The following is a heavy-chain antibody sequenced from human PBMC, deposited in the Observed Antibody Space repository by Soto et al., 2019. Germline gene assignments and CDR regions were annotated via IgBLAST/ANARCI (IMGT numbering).Heavy chain of an antibody. CDR2: IYYSGST. CDR3: ARDLPVGNWFDP. V-gene: IGHV4-31*03. D-gene: IGHD2-2*01. Sequence: QVQLQESGPGLVKPSQTLSLTCTVSGGSISSGGYYGSWIRQHPGKGLEWIGYIYYSGSTYYNPYLKSRVTISVDTSKNQFSLKLSSVTAADTAVYYCARDLPVGNWFDPWGQGTLVTVSS. J-gene: IGHJ5*02. CDR1: GGSISSGGYY.